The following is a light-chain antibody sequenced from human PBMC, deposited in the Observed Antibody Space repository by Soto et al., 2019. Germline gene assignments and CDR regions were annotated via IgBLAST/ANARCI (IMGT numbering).Light chain of an antibody. J-gene: IGKJ3*01. Sequence: DIPMTQSPSSLSASVGDRVTITCRASQGISKYLAWYQQKPGKVPKLLIYAASTLQSGVPSRFSGSGSGTDFTLTISSRQPEDVATYYCQKYNSAPPFTFGPGTKVDIK. CDR3: QKYNSAPPFT. CDR2: AAS. V-gene: IGKV1-27*01. CDR1: QGISKY.